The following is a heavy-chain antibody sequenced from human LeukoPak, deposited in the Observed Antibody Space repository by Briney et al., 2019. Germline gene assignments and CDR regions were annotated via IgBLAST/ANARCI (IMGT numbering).Heavy chain of an antibody. CDR1: GGSFSGYY. CDR3: ARVLNMVRRDWYFDL. J-gene: IGHJ2*01. V-gene: IGHV4-34*01. D-gene: IGHD3-10*01. CDR2: INHSGST. Sequence: SETLSLTCAVYGGSFSGYYWSWIRQPPGKGLEWIGEINHSGSTNYNPSLKSRVTISVDRSKNQFSLKLSSVTAADTAVYYCARVLNMVRRDWYFDLWGRGTLVTVSS.